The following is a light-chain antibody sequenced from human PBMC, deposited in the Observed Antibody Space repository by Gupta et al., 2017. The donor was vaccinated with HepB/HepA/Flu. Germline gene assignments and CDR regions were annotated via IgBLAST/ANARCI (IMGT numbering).Light chain of an antibody. V-gene: IGKV1-39*01. J-gene: IGKJ3*01. CDR2: AAS. CDR1: QSITNY. Sequence: DIQMPQSPSSLSASVGDRVTITCRASQSITNYLNWYQQKPGKAPKLLIYAASSLQSGVPSRFSGSGSGTDFTLAISSRQAEDFATYYCQQRDNTPFTFGHGTRVEIK. CDR3: QQRDNTPFT.